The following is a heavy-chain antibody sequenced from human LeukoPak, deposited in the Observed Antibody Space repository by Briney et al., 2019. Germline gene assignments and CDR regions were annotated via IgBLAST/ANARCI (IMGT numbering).Heavy chain of an antibody. CDR1: GFTVSSNY. CDR2: ISSNSGTI. Sequence: PGGSLRLSCAASGFTVSSNYMSWVRQAPGKGLEWIAYISSNSGTIYYTDSVKGRFTISRDNAKNSLYLQMNSLGAEDTAVYYCARVDNMIRGVIIGYFDYWGQGTLVTVSS. CDR3: ARVDNMIRGVIIGYFDY. J-gene: IGHJ4*02. V-gene: IGHV3-48*01. D-gene: IGHD3-10*01.